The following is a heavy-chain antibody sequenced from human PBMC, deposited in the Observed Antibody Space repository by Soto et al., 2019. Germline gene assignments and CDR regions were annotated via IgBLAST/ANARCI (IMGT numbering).Heavy chain of an antibody. CDR3: ARAGGERGYDSYYYYYMDV. V-gene: IGHV3-33*01. D-gene: IGHD5-12*01. J-gene: IGHJ6*03. CDR1: GFTFSSYG. CDR2: IWYDGSNK. Sequence: QVQLVESGGGVVQPGRSLRLSCAASGFTFSSYGMHWVRQAPGKGLEWVAVIWYDGSNKYYADSVKGRFTISRDNSKNTLYLQMNSLRAEDTAVYYCARAGGERGYDSYYYYYMDVWGKGPTVTVSS.